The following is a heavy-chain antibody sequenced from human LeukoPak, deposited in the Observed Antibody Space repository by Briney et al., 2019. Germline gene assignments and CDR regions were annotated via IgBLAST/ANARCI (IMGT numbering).Heavy chain of an antibody. D-gene: IGHD5-24*01. CDR1: GYTFTSYY. V-gene: IGHV1-2*06. CDR2: INPNSGGT. J-gene: IGHJ6*02. Sequence: ASVKVSCKASGYTFTSYYMHWVRQAPGQGLEWMGRINPNSGGTNYAQKFQGRVTMTRDTSISTAYMELSRLRSDDTAVYYCARDRDGLYYYYYGMDVWGQGTTVTVSS. CDR3: ARDRDGLYYYYYGMDV.